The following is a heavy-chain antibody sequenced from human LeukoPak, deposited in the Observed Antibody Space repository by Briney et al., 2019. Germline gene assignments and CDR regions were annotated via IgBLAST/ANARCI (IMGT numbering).Heavy chain of an antibody. D-gene: IGHD3-22*01. CDR2: INYNGEIT. CDR3: ARFLYYYDSSGYRRGGYFDY. Sequence: SETLSLTCAVPGGSFSGYLWSWLRQPPGKGLEWVGEINYNGEITNYNPSLKSRVTISVDTSKNQFSLKLSSVTAADTAVYYCARFLYYYDSSGYRRGGYFDYWGQGTLVTVSS. V-gene: IGHV4-34*01. J-gene: IGHJ4*02. CDR1: GGSFSGYL.